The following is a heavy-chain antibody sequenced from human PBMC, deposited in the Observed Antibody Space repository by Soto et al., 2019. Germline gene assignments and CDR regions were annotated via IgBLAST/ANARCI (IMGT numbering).Heavy chain of an antibody. V-gene: IGHV4-39*01. D-gene: IGHD4-17*01. J-gene: IGHJ4*02. CDR3: AWRADGNLDY. CDR1: GGSISSSSYY. CDR2: IYYSGST. Sequence: QLQLQESGPGLVKPSETLSLTCTVSGGSISSSSYYWGWIRQPPGKRLEWIGSIYYSGSTYYNPSLRSRVTISVDTSKNQYSLKLSSVTAADTAVYYCAWRADGNLDYWGQGTLVTVSS.